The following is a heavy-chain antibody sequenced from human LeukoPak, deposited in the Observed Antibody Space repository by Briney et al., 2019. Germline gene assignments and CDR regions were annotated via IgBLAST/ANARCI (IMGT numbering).Heavy chain of an antibody. V-gene: IGHV3-74*01. Sequence: GGSLRLSCAASGFTFSSYWMHWVRQAPGKGLVWVSRINSDGSSTSYADSVKGRFTIYRDNAKNTLYLQMNSLRAEDTAVYYCARVIKRWWYMDVXGKGTXVTVSS. J-gene: IGHJ6*03. CDR3: ARVIKRWWYMDV. CDR1: GFTFSSYW. CDR2: INSDGSST. D-gene: IGHD2-15*01.